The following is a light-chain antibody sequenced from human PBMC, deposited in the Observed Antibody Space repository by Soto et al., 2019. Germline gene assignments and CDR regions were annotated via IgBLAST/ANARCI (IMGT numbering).Light chain of an antibody. J-gene: IGLJ2*01. CDR1: SGDIGTYNL. CDR3: CSFSSITREV. Sequence: QSALTQPASVSGSPGQSITVSCIGTSGDIGTYNLVSWYQQYPGKAPKLMIFEVNKRPSGVSNRFSASKSGNTASLTISGLQGEDEADYHCCSFSSITREVFGGGTKLTVL. CDR2: EVN. V-gene: IGLV2-23*02.